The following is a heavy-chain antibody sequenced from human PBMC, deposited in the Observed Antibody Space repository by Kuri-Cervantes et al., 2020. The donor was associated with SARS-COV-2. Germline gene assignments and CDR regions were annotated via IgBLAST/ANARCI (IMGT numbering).Heavy chain of an antibody. CDR3: ARDKDFWSGPGVNWFDP. Sequence: ASVKVSCKASGYTFTSYGISWVRQAPGQGLEWMGWISAYNGNTNYARKLQGRVTTTTDTSTSTAYMELRSLRSDDTAVYYCARDKDFWSGPGVNWFDPWGQGTLVTVSS. V-gene: IGHV1-18*01. CDR2: ISAYNGNT. D-gene: IGHD3-3*01. J-gene: IGHJ5*02. CDR1: GYTFTSYG.